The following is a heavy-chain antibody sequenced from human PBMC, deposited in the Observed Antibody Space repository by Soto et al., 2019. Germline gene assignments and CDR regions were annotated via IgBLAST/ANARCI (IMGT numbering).Heavy chain of an antibody. CDR1: GGTFSNYA. V-gene: IGHV1-69*12. CDR2: IIPMFGTA. J-gene: IGHJ4*02. Sequence: QVQLVQSGAEVKKPGSSVKVSCKASGGTFSNYAISWVRQAPGQGLEWMGGIIPMFGTAKYAQKFQGRVTITADESTSTTYMELSSLRSEDTAVYYCARERGHSGYEVPHYFDYWGQGTLVTVSS. D-gene: IGHD5-12*01. CDR3: ARERGHSGYEVPHYFDY.